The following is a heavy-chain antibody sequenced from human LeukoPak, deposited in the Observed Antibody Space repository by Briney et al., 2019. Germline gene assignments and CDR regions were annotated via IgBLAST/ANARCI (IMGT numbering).Heavy chain of an antibody. D-gene: IGHD6-13*01. J-gene: IGHJ4*02. CDR1: GGSFSGYY. CDR2: INHSGST. CDR3: VRHDRIIASPLV. V-gene: IGHV4-34*01. Sequence: SETLSLTCAVYGGSFSGYYWSWIRQPPGKGLEWIGEINHSGSTNYNPSPKSRVTISVDTSKNQFSLKLSSVTAADTAVYYCVRHDRIIASPLVWGQGTLVTVSS.